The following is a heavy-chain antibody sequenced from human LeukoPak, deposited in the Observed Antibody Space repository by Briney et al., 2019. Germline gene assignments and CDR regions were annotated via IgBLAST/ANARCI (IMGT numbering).Heavy chain of an antibody. CDR2: INHSGST. V-gene: IGHV4-34*01. CDR3: ASNSYGFCFDY. CDR1: GGSFSGYY. J-gene: IGHJ4*02. Sequence: SETLSLTCADYGGSFSGYYWSWIRQPPGKGLEWIGEINHSGSTNYNPSLKSRVTISVDTSKNQFSLKLSSVTAADTAVYYCASNSYGFCFDYWGQGTLVTVSS. D-gene: IGHD5-18*01.